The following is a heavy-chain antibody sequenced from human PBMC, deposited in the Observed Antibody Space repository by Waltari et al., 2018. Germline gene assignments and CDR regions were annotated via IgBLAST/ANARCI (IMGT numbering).Heavy chain of an antibody. CDR3: AHYVANPRVIVDSSGIDWYFDL. J-gene: IGHJ2*01. Sequence: WLALIYWNDDKRYSPSLKSRLTITKDTSKNQVVLTMTNMDPVDTATYYCAHYVANPRVIVDSSGIDWYFDLWGRGTLVTVSS. CDR2: IYWNDDK. V-gene: IGHV2-5*01. D-gene: IGHD3-22*01.